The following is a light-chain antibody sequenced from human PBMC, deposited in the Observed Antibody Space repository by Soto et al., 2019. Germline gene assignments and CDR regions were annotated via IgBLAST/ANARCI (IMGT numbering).Light chain of an antibody. Sequence: QSVLTQPPSVSGAPGQRVTISCTGSSSSIGAGYDVHWYQQLPGTAPKLLIYGNSNRPSGVPDRFSGSKSGTSASLAITGLQADDEADYSCQSYDSSLYYVFGTGTKVTVL. J-gene: IGLJ1*01. CDR2: GNS. V-gene: IGLV1-40*01. CDR1: SSSIGAGYD. CDR3: QSYDSSLYYV.